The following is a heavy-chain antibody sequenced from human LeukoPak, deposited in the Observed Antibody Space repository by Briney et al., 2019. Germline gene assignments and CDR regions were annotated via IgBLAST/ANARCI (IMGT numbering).Heavy chain of an antibody. V-gene: IGHV1-69*05. Sequence: SVKVSCKDSGGTFSIYAISWVRQAPGQGLEWMGRIIPIFGTANYAQKFQGRVTITTDESTSTAYMELSSLRSEDTAVYYCARALLGEYYFDYWGQGTLVTVSS. CDR3: ARALLGEYYFDY. CDR2: IIPIFGTA. D-gene: IGHD3-16*01. J-gene: IGHJ4*02. CDR1: GGTFSIYA.